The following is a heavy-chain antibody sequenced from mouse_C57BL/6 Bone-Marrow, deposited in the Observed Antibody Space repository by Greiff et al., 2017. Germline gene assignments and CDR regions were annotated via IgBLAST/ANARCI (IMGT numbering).Heavy chain of an antibody. CDR3: TRSLIYYGTNY. Sequence: EVQLQQSGAELVKPGASVKLSCTASGFNIKDYYIHWVKQRTEQGLEWIGRIDPEDGETKYAPKFQDKATITAETSSNTAYLQLSSLTSEDTAVYYCTRSLIYYGTNYWGQGTTLTVSS. V-gene: IGHV14-2*01. CDR2: IDPEDGET. CDR1: GFNIKDYY. D-gene: IGHD1-1*01. J-gene: IGHJ2*01.